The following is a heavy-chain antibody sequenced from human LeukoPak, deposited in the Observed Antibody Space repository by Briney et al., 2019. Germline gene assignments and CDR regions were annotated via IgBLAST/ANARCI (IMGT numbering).Heavy chain of an antibody. D-gene: IGHD2-2*01. V-gene: IGHV4-34*01. CDR2: INHSGST. CDR3: ARNWGPLGYCSSTSCYGWFDP. J-gene: IGHJ5*02. Sequence: PSETLSLTCAVYGGSFSGYYWSWIRQPPGKGLEWIGEINHSGSTNYNPSLKSRVTISVDTSKNQSSLKLSSVTAADTAVYYCARNWGPLGYCSSTSCYGWFDPWGQGTLVTVSS. CDR1: GGSFSGYY.